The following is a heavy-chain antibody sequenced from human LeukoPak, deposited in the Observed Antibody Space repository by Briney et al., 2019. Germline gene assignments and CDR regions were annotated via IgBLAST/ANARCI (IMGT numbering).Heavy chain of an antibody. Sequence: SETLSLTCTVSGGSISSSTYYWGWIRQPPGKGLEWIGRIYHSGNTYYNPSLMSRVTISVDRSKNQFSLRLSSVTAADTAVYYCARSCSSTSCWDYWGQGTLVTVSS. V-gene: IGHV4-39*07. D-gene: IGHD2-2*01. CDR3: ARSCSSTSCWDY. J-gene: IGHJ4*02. CDR1: GGSISSSTYY. CDR2: IYHSGNT.